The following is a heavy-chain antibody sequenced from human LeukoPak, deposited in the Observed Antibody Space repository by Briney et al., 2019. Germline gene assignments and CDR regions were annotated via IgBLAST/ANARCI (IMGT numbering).Heavy chain of an antibody. Sequence: PGGSLRLSCAASGFTFSSYWMHWVRQAPGKGLVWVSRINSDGSSTSYADSVKGRFTISRDNAKNTLYLQMNSLRAEDTAVYYCARTYDSSGYYWDYWGQGTLVTVSS. CDR3: ARTYDSSGYYWDY. J-gene: IGHJ4*02. V-gene: IGHV3-74*01. CDR2: INSDGSST. D-gene: IGHD3-22*01. CDR1: GFTFSSYW.